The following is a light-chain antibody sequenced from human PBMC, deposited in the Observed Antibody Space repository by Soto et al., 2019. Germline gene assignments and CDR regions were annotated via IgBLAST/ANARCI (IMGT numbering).Light chain of an antibody. V-gene: IGKV3-20*01. CDR2: GTS. Sequence: EVVLTQSPGTLSLSPGDRATVSCRASQTVHSSFFAWYQPKGGQAPRLLIYGTSNRAAGIQDRFSGHGSGTDFTLAIDGLVPEDFAMYFCQQHGGSPPYTFGRGTRVEI. CDR3: QQHGGSPPYT. J-gene: IGKJ2*01. CDR1: QTVHSSF.